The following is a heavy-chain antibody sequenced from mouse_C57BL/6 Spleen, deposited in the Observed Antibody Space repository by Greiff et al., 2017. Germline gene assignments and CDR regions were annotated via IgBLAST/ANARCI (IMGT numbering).Heavy chain of an antibody. CDR2: IDPSDCYT. D-gene: IGHD1-1*01. Sequence: QVQLQPSGAELVRPGTSVTLSCKASGYTFTSYWMHWVKQRPGQGLEWIGVIDPSDCYTNYNQKFKGKATLTVDTSSSTAYMQLSSLTSEDSAVYYCARRGDYAYAMDYWGQGTSVTVSS. J-gene: IGHJ4*01. V-gene: IGHV1-59*01. CDR3: ARRGDYAYAMDY. CDR1: GYTFTSYW.